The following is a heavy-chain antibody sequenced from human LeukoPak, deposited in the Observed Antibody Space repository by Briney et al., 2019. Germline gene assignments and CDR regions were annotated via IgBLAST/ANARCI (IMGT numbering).Heavy chain of an antibody. V-gene: IGHV4-4*07. D-gene: IGHD2-2*01. Sequence: SETLSLTCTVSGGSISSSYYWSWIRQPAGKGLEWIGRIYTSGSTNYNPSLKSRVTMSVDTSKNQFSLKLSSVTAVDTAVYYCARDSAGYCSSTSCSDYWGQGTLVTVSS. CDR1: GGSISSSYY. CDR2: IYTSGST. CDR3: ARDSAGYCSSTSCSDY. J-gene: IGHJ4*02.